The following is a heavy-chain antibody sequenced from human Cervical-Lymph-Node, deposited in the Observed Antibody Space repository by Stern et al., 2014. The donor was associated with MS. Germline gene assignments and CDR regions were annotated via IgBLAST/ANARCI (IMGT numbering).Heavy chain of an antibody. Sequence: VQLVESGAEVKKPGSSVKVSCKASEGTFSSYSISWVRQAPGQGLEWMGGIVPVFGTTHYAPKLQGRVTITADESTPPAYMELKSLRSEDTAVYYCARGDNPYYYYDRDVWGQGTTVPVSS. J-gene: IGHJ6*02. D-gene: IGHD3-9*01. CDR1: EGTFSSYS. CDR3: ARGDNPYYYYDRDV. CDR2: IVPVFGTT. V-gene: IGHV1-69*01.